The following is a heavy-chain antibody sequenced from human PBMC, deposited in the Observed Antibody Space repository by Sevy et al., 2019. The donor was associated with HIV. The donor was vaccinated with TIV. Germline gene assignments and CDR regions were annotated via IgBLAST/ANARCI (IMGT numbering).Heavy chain of an antibody. CDR2: IFDSGIS. Sequence: SETLSLTCTVSGGSISRGNYYWTWIRQHPEKGLEWIGYIFDSGISYYHPSLKTRVSISGDTSKNQVSLRLTSVTAADTAIYYCARDRGGNSAFDIWGQGTMVTVSS. CDR1: GGSISRGNYY. J-gene: IGHJ3*02. CDR3: ARDRGGNSAFDI. D-gene: IGHD2-21*02. V-gene: IGHV4-31*03.